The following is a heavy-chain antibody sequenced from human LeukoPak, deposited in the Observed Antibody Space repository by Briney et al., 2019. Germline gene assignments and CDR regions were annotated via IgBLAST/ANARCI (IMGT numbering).Heavy chain of an antibody. D-gene: IGHD6-13*01. J-gene: IGHJ5*02. V-gene: IGHV1-3*01. CDR1: GYTFTTYA. CDR3: ARGTYSSSLGWFDP. Sequence: EASVTVSCKASGYTFTTYAMHWVRQAPGQRLEWMGWINAGNGNTKYSQKFQGRVTITRDTSASTAYMELTSLRSEDTAVYYCARGTYSSSLGWFDPWGQGTLVTVSS. CDR2: INAGNGNT.